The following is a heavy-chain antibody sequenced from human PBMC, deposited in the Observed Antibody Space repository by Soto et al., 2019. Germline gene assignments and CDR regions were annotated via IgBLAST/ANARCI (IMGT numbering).Heavy chain of an antibody. CDR3: VQSRCGGDCLQSYSSHSYYGLDV. CDR2: IYWDDDK. Sequence: QITLKESGPTLVKPTQTLTLTCTFSGFSLSTTGVGVGWIRQPPGKALEWLALIYWDDDKRYNPSLNSRLTITTNTSKNPLVLAMTNMDPVDTATYYCVQSRCGGDCLQSYSSHSYYGLDVWGQGTTVTVSS. V-gene: IGHV2-5*02. D-gene: IGHD2-21*02. CDR1: GFSLSTTGVG. J-gene: IGHJ6*02.